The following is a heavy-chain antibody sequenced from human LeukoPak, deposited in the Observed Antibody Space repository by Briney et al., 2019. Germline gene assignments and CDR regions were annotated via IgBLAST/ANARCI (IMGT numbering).Heavy chain of an antibody. V-gene: IGHV3-23*01. CDR3: ARVYGTGSYYFNWFDP. CDR2: ISGSGGST. D-gene: IGHD3-10*01. Sequence: PGGSLRLSCAASGFTFSSYAMSWVRQAPGKGLEWVSAISGSGGSTYYADSVKGRFTISRDNSKNTLYLQMNSLRAEDTAVYYCARVYGTGSYYFNWFDPWGQGTLVTVSS. J-gene: IGHJ5*02. CDR1: GFTFSSYA.